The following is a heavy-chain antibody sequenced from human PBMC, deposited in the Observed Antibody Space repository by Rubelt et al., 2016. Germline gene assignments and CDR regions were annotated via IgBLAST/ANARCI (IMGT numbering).Heavy chain of an antibody. V-gene: IGHV1-8*01. J-gene: IGHJ4*02. Sequence: QVQLVQSGSELKKPGASVKVSCKASGYTFTRDAMNWVRQAPGQGLEWVGWMNPSPGNPGYAQKVQGRVSMTRNPPISTAYMELSSLTYEDTALYYCAKSVRVTARHGTEIHYYFDNWGQGALVTVSS. CDR2: MNPSPGNP. CDR1: GYTFTRDA. CDR3: AKSVRVTARHGTEIHYYFDN. D-gene: IGHD2-21*02.